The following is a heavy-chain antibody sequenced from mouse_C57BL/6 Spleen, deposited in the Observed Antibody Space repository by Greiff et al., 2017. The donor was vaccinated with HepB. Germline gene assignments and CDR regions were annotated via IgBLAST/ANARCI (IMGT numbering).Heavy chain of an antibody. Sequence: VMLVESGAELVRPGTSVKVSCKASGYAFTNYLIEWVKQRPGQGLEWIGVINPGSGGTNYNEKFKGKATLTADKSSSTAYMQLSSLTSEDSAVYFCARGRLSLGPDYWGQGTTLTVSS. V-gene: IGHV1-54*01. CDR3: ARGRLSLGPDY. J-gene: IGHJ2*01. CDR2: INPGSGGT. D-gene: IGHD4-1*01. CDR1: GYAFTNYL.